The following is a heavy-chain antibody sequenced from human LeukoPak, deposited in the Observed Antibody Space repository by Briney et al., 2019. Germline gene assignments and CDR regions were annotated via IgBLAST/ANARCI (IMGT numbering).Heavy chain of an antibody. CDR2: INSDGSST. V-gene: IGHV3-74*01. Sequence: GGSLRLSCAASGFTFSTYWMHWVRQGPGKGLVWVSRINSDGSSTNYADSVKGRFTISRDNAKNTLYLQMNSLRAEDTAVYYCVSSPEYAMDVWGQGTTVTVSS. CDR1: GFTFSTYW. J-gene: IGHJ6*02. D-gene: IGHD6-19*01. CDR3: VSSPEYAMDV.